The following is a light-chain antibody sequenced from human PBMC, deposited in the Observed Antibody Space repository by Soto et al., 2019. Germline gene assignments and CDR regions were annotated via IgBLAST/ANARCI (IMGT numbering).Light chain of an antibody. Sequence: EIVLTQSPATLSLSPGERATLSCRASQSVTNSLAWYQQKPGQAPRLLVYDASNRATGIPTRFSGSGSGTDFTLTISNLEPEEFAVYYCQQHISWPLTFGGGTKVEIK. J-gene: IGKJ4*01. CDR3: QQHISWPLT. V-gene: IGKV3-11*01. CDR2: DAS. CDR1: QSVTNS.